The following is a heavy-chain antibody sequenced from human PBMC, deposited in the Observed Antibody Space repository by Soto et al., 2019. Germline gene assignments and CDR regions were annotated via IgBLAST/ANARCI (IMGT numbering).Heavy chain of an antibody. J-gene: IGHJ4*02. D-gene: IGHD6-19*01. V-gene: IGHV3-11*01. CDR1: GFTFSNYY. Sequence: VGSLRLSCGASGFTFSNYYMSWIRQAPGKGLEWVSYISSTGRTICYADSVKGRFTVSRDNAQNSLSLKLNSLRVEDTAVYYCARSYSSGWEFDYWGQGTQVTVSS. CDR2: ISSTGRTI. CDR3: ARSYSSGWEFDY.